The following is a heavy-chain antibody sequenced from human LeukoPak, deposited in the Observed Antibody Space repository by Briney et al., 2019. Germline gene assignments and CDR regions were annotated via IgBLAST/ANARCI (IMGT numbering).Heavy chain of an antibody. CDR1: GFTFSSYA. V-gene: IGHV3-23*01. Sequence: GGSLRLSCAASGFTFSSYAMSWVRRAPGKGLEWVSAISGSGGSTYYADSVKGRFTISRDNSKNTLYLQMNSLRAEDTAVYYCAKGQQTYYDFWSGSLAHYGMDVWGQGTTVTVSS. CDR2: ISGSGGST. D-gene: IGHD3-3*01. J-gene: IGHJ6*02. CDR3: AKGQQTYYDFWSGSLAHYGMDV.